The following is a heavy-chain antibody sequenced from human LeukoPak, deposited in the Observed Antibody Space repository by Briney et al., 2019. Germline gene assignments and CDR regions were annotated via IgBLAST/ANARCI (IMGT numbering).Heavy chain of an antibody. J-gene: IGHJ6*02. V-gene: IGHV3-64*01. Sequence: GGSLRLSCAASGFTFSSYAMPWVRQAPGKGLEYVSAINSNGGHTFYANSVKGRFTISRDNSKNTLYLQMGSLRSEDMAVYYCARDMRDYGSGAGTGMDVWGQGTTVTVSS. CDR3: ARDMRDYGSGAGTGMDV. CDR2: INSNGGHT. D-gene: IGHD3-10*01. CDR1: GFTFSSYA.